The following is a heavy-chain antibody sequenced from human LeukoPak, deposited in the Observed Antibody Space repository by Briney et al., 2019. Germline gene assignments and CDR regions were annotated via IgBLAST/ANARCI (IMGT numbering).Heavy chain of an antibody. D-gene: IGHD2-15*01. CDR3: TRGGPFGGY. J-gene: IGHJ4*02. CDR1: GFTFSSYW. Sequence: PGGSLRLSCAASGFTFSSYWLHWVRQAPGKGLVWVSRINSDGSSTSYADGVKGRFTISRDNAKNTVYLQMNSLRAEDTAVYYCTRGGPFGGYWGQGTLVTVSS. V-gene: IGHV3-74*01. CDR2: INSDGSST.